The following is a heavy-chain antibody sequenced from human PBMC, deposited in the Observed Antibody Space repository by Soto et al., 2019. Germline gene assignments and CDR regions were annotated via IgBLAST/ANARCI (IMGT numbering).Heavy chain of an antibody. V-gene: IGHV1-8*01. CDR3: ARGPASSDGLFSYYCMDV. CDR2: MNPNSGNT. CDR1: FTSYD. Sequence: QVQLVQSGAEVKKPGASVKVSCTFTSYDINWVRQATGQGLEWMAWMNPNSGNTRYAQTFQGRVTMTRNTSNFTAYMELSSLNSEDTAVYYCARGPASSDGLFSYYCMDVWGQGTKVTVSS. D-gene: IGHD6-19*01. J-gene: IGHJ6*02.